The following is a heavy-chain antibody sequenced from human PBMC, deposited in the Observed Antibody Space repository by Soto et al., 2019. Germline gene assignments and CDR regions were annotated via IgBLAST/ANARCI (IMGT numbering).Heavy chain of an antibody. CDR2: ISYDGSNK. CDR3: ARGGLLGYCSSTSCYPLTAYYYCGMDV. D-gene: IGHD2-2*01. CDR1: GFTFSSYA. Sequence: PGGSLRLSCAASGFTFSSYAMHWVRQAPGKGLEWVAVISYDGSNKYYADSVKGRFTISRDNSKNTLYLQMNSLRAEDTAVYYCARGGLLGYCSSTSCYPLTAYYYCGMDVWGQGTTVTVSS. J-gene: IGHJ6*02. V-gene: IGHV3-30-3*01.